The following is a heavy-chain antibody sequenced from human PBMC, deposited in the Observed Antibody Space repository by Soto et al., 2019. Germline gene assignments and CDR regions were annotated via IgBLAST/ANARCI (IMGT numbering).Heavy chain of an antibody. J-gene: IGHJ4*02. CDR1: GFTFSSFG. Sequence: GGSPRVSSAAAGFTFSSFGMHWVRPAPGKGLEWVAVIWYDGSNIHYADSVKGRFTISRDNSRNTLYLQMNSLRAEDTAVYYCARGSYDYSNYYFDYCGQGTLVTVSS. CDR3: ARGSYDYSNYYFDY. D-gene: IGHD4-4*01. CDR2: IWYDGSNI. V-gene: IGHV3-33*01.